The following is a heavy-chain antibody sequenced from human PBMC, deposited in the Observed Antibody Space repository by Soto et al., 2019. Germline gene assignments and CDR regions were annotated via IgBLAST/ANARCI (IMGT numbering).Heavy chain of an antibody. CDR1: GYTFTSYG. D-gene: IGHD4-4*01. CDR2: ISAYNGNT. CDR3: ARTVSTMTTVSPYGMDV. J-gene: IGHJ6*02. Sequence: VKVSCKASGYTFTSYGISWVRQAPGQGLEWMGWISAYNGNTNYAQKLQGRVTMTTDTSTSTAYMELRSLRSDDTAVYYCARTVSTMTTVSPYGMDVWGQGTTVTVSS. V-gene: IGHV1-18*01.